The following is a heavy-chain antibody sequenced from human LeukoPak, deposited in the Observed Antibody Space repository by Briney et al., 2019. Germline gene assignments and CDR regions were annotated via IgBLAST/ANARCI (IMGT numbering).Heavy chain of an antibody. CDR3: ARADYGGNDYYYYYMDV. V-gene: IGHV4-59*01. CDR2: IYYSGST. Sequence: PSETLSLTCTVSGGSISSYYWSWIRQPPGKGLEWIGYIYYSGSTNYNPSLKSRVTISVDTSKNQFSLKLSSVTAADTAVYYCARADYGGNDYYYYYMDVWGKGTTVTISS. J-gene: IGHJ6*03. CDR1: GGSISSYY. D-gene: IGHD4-23*01.